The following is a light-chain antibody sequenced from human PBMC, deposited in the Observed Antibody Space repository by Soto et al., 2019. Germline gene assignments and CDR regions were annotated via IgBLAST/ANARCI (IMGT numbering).Light chain of an antibody. CDR2: AAS. Sequence: DIQMTQSPSSVSASVGDRVTITCRASQGISSWVAWYQQKPGKAPNLLIYAASSLQSGVPSRFGGSGSGTEFTLTISNLQPEDFATYYGQQADTFPLTFGGGTKVEIK. J-gene: IGKJ4*01. V-gene: IGKV1-12*01. CDR3: QQADTFPLT. CDR1: QGISSW.